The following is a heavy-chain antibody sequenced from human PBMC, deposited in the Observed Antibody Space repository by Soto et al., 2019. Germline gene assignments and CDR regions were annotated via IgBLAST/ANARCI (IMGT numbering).Heavy chain of an antibody. CDR3: ASTQWRYDEGWFDP. D-gene: IGHD2-15*01. CDR1: GGSISSYY. CDR2: IYYSGST. J-gene: IGHJ5*02. V-gene: IGHV4-59*01. Sequence: QVQLQESGPGLVKPSETLSLTCTVSGGSISSYYWSWIRQPPGKGLEWIGYIYYSGSTNYNPSLKSRVTISVDTSKNQFSLKLSSVTAADTAVYYCASTQWRYDEGWFDPWGQGTLVTVSS.